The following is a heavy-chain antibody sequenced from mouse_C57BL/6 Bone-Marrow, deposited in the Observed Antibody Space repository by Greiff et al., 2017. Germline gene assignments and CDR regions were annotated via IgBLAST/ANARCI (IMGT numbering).Heavy chain of an antibody. CDR3: ARETTMVSAWFAY. CDR1: GYTFTSYW. Sequence: QVQLQQPGAELVKPGASVKLSCKASGYTFTSYWMQWVKQRPGQGLEWIGEIDPSDSSTNYNQKFKGKATLTVDTSSSTAYMQLSSLTSEDSAVYYCARETTMVSAWFAYWGQGTLVTVSA. J-gene: IGHJ3*01. CDR2: IDPSDSST. D-gene: IGHD2-2*01. V-gene: IGHV1-50*01.